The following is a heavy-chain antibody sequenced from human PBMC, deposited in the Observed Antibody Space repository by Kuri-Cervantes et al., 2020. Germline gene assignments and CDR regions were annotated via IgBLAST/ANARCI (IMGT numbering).Heavy chain of an antibody. Sequence: SETLSLTCTVSGGSISSGGYYWSWIRQHPGKGLEWIGYIYYSGSTYYNPSLKSRVTISVDTSKNQFSLKLSSVTAADTAVYYCARDPLGYSYGYYFDYWGQGTLVTVSS. D-gene: IGHD5-18*01. CDR2: IYYSGST. CDR3: ARDPLGYSYGYYFDY. CDR1: GGSISSGGYY. J-gene: IGHJ4*02. V-gene: IGHV4-31*03.